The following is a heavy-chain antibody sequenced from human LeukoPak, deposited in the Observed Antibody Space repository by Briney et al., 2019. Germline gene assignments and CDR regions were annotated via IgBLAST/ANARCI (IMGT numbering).Heavy chain of an antibody. CDR1: GGSISSYY. Sequence: SETLSLTCTVSGGSISSYYWSWIRQPPGKGLEWIGYIYYSGSTNYNPSLKSRVTISVDTSKNQFSLKLGSVTAADTAVYYCARVRSGAFDIWGQGTMVTVSS. CDR2: IYYSGST. V-gene: IGHV4-59*01. J-gene: IGHJ3*02. D-gene: IGHD3-10*01. CDR3: ARVRSGAFDI.